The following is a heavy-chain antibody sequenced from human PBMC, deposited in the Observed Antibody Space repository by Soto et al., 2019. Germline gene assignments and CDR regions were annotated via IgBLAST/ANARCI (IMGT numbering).Heavy chain of an antibody. CDR2: INTGGSTI. Sequence: EVQLVESGGGLVQPGGSLRLSCTASGFIFSSYEMNWVRQAPGKGLEWVSYINTGGSTIYYADSVKGRFTISRDNAKNSLYLQMNSQKAEDTAIYYCATDQWLAIDYWGQGTLVTVSS. D-gene: IGHD6-19*01. CDR1: GFIFSSYE. CDR3: ATDQWLAIDY. J-gene: IGHJ4*02. V-gene: IGHV3-48*03.